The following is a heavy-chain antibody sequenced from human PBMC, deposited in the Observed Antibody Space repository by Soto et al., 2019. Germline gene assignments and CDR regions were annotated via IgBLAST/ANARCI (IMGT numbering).Heavy chain of an antibody. Sequence: ASVKVSCKASGYTFTSYDINWVRQATGQGLEWMGWMNPNSGNTGYAQKFQGRVTMTRNTSISTAYMELSSLRSEDTAVYYCARGARTYGSGSYFFVYRGQGTLVTVSS. CDR1: GYTFTSYD. V-gene: IGHV1-8*01. D-gene: IGHD3-10*01. CDR3: ARGARTYGSGSYFFVY. CDR2: MNPNSGNT. J-gene: IGHJ4*02.